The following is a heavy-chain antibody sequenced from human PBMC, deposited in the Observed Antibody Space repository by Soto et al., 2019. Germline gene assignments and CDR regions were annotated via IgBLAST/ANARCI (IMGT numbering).Heavy chain of an antibody. Sequence: PSETLSLTCTVSGGSISRYYWSWIRQPAGKGLEWIGRIYTSGSTNYNPSLKSRVSMSIDTSKNQFSLKLSSVTAADTAVYYCARDIGSYAYGEGYWGQGIQVTVSS. CDR2: IYTSGST. D-gene: IGHD3-10*01. J-gene: IGHJ4*02. CDR1: GGSISRYY. V-gene: IGHV4-4*07. CDR3: ARDIGSYAYGEGY.